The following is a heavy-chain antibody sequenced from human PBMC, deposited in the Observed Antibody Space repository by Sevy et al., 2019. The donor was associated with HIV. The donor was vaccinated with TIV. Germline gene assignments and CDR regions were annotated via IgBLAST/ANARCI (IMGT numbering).Heavy chain of an antibody. Sequence: GGSLRLSCAASGFTFSSYSMNWVRQAPGKGLEWVSSISSSSSYIYYADSVKGRFTISRDNSKNTLYLQMNSLRAEDTAVYYCARDHSSGWYELNAFDIWGQGTMVTVSS. CDR2: ISSSSSYI. V-gene: IGHV3-21*01. CDR3: ARDHSSGWYELNAFDI. D-gene: IGHD6-19*01. CDR1: GFTFSSYS. J-gene: IGHJ3*02.